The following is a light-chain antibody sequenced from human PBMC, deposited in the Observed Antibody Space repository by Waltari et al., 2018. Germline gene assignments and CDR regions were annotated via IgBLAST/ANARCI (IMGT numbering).Light chain of an antibody. CDR2: EVY. CDR1: SNDVGTYTY. J-gene: IGLJ2*01. V-gene: IGLV2-14*01. Sequence: QSGLTQPASVSGSPGQSITISCTGTSNDVGTYTYVSWSQHHPDRAPLLLIYEVYNRPSGISTRFSGSKSGNTASLTISGLLAEDEAVYYCSSYTESGARVFGGGTKVTV. CDR3: SSYTESGARV.